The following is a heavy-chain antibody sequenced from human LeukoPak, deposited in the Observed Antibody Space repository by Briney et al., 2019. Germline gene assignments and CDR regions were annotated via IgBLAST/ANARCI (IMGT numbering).Heavy chain of an antibody. CDR1: GFTFSSYA. Sequence: PGGSLRLSCAASGFTFSSYAMHWVRQAPGKGLEWVAVISYDGSNKYYADSVKGRFTISRDNSKNTLYLQMNSLRGEDTAVYYCAKRMGPSIAATDLDYWGQGTLVTVSS. V-gene: IGHV3-30-3*02. D-gene: IGHD6-13*01. CDR2: ISYDGSNK. J-gene: IGHJ4*02. CDR3: AKRMGPSIAATDLDY.